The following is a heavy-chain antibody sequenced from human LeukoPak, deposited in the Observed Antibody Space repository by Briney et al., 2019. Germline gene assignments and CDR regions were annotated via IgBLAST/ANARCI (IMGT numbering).Heavy chain of an antibody. J-gene: IGHJ4*02. CDR2: INPDDSDT. V-gene: IGHV5-51*01. D-gene: IGHD2-21*02. CDR1: GYSFTNYW. CDR3: ARQKTFWWGPDY. Sequence: GESLKISCKGSGYSFTNYWIGWVRQMPGKGLEWMGIINPDDSDTRYSPSFQGQVTISADKSISTAYLQWSSLKASDTAMHFCARQKTFWWGPDYRGQGTLVTVSS.